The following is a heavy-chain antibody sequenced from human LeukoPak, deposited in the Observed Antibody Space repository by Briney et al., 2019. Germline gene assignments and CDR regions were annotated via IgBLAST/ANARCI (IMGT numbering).Heavy chain of an antibody. V-gene: IGHV4-59*12. D-gene: IGHD6-13*01. J-gene: IGHJ5*02. CDR2: ISYSGST. Sequence: SETLSLTCTVSGGSISSYYWSWIRQPPGKGLEWIGYISYSGSTSYNPSLKSRVTISVDTSNNQFSLKLSSVTAADTAVYYCAGASPYSSSWPNWFDPWGQGTLVTVSS. CDR3: AGASPYSSSWPNWFDP. CDR1: GGSISSYY.